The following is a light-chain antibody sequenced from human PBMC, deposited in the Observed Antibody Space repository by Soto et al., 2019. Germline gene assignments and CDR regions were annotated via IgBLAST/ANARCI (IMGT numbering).Light chain of an antibody. V-gene: IGKV3-20*01. J-gene: IGKJ1*01. CDR1: QSVSSSY. CDR3: QQYGSSPGT. CDR2: GAS. Sequence: EIVLTQSPGTLSLSPGERATLSCRASQSVSSSYLAWYQQKPGQAPRLLIYGASSRATGIPDRFSGSGSGTEFTLTISRLEPEDFAVYYCQQYGSSPGTCGQGTKVEIK.